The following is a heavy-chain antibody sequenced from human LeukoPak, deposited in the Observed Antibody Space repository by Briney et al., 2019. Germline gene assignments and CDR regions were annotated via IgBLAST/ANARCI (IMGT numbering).Heavy chain of an antibody. CDR2: ISSSGNTI. CDR3: ARTVARIGY. CDR1: GFTFSSYE. V-gene: IGHV3-48*03. D-gene: IGHD4-23*01. J-gene: IGHJ4*02. Sequence: GGSLRLSCAASGFTFSSYEMNWVRQAPGKGLEWVSHISSSGNTIYYTDSVKGRFTISRDNSKNLLYLQMNSLKAEDTPIYYCARTVARIGYWGQGTLVAVSS.